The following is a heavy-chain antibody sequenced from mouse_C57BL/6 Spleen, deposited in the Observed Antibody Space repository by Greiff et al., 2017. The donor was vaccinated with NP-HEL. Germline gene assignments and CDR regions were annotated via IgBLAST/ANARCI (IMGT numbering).Heavy chain of an antibody. Sequence: LQESGAELVKPGASVKISCKASGYAFSSYWMNWVKQRPGKGLEWIGQIYPGDGDTNYNGKFKGKATLTADKSSSTAYMQLSSLTSEDSAVYFCARGTGHYAMDYWGQGTSVTVSS. V-gene: IGHV1-80*01. CDR1: GYAFSSYW. CDR2: IYPGDGDT. D-gene: IGHD3-3*01. J-gene: IGHJ4*01. CDR3: ARGTGHYAMDY.